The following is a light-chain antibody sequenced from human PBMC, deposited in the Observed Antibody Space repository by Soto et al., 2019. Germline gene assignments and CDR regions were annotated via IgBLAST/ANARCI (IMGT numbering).Light chain of an antibody. CDR1: QSISSW. CDR2: KAS. Sequence: DIQMTQSPSTLSASVGDRVTITCRASQSISSWLAWYQQKPGKAPKLLIYKASTLESGVPSRFIRSGPGTEFTLTISSLQPYDFATYYCQQYNTYWGYIFGQGTK. J-gene: IGKJ2*01. CDR3: QQYNTYWGYI. V-gene: IGKV1-5*03.